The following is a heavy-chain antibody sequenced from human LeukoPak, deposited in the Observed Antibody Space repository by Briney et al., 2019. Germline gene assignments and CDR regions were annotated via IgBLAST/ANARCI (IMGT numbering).Heavy chain of an antibody. V-gene: IGHV1-8*01. D-gene: IGHD1-26*01. CDR1: GYTFTSYD. CDR3: ARVVGKPYYFDC. Sequence: ASVKVSCKASGYTFTSYDINWVRQATGQGLEWMGWMNPNSGNTGYAQKFQGRVTMTRNTSISTAYMELSSLRSEDTAVYYCARVVGKPYYFDCWGQGTLVTVSS. J-gene: IGHJ4*02. CDR2: MNPNSGNT.